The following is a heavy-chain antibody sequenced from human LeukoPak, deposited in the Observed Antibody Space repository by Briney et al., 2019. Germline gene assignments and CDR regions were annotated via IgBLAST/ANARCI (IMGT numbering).Heavy chain of an antibody. J-gene: IGHJ4*02. CDR2: INSDGSST. D-gene: IGHD1-1*01. CDR1: GFTFNSYW. CDR3: ATSDAGSPSL. V-gene: IGHV3-74*01. Sequence: PGGSLRLSCAASGFTFNSYWMHWVRQAPRKGLVWVSRINSDGSSTRYADSVKGRFTISRDNANNTLFLQMNSLRAEDTAVYYCATSDAGSPSLRGQGTLVTVSS.